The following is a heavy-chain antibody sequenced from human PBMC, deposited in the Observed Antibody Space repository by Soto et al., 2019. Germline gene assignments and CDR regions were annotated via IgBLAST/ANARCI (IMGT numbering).Heavy chain of an antibody. J-gene: IGHJ4*02. V-gene: IGHV4-39*01. Sequence: QLQLQESGPRLVKPSETLSLTCTVSGGSISSTDYFWGWIRQPPGKGLEWIGSIHHTGSTYYNPSLKSRVTVSVDTSENQFSLKLTSVTAADTAVYYCARQRDYYDTSGDSYFDYWGQGTLVTVSS. CDR3: ARQRDYYDTSGDSYFDY. CDR2: IHHTGST. D-gene: IGHD3-22*01. CDR1: GGSISSTDYF.